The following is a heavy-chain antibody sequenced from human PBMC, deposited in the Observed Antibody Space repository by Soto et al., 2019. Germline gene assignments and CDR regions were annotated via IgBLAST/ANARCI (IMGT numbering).Heavy chain of an antibody. D-gene: IGHD2-21*02. Sequence: EVQLLESGGGLVQPGGSLRLSCVASGFSFGTYALCWVRQAPGKGLEWVASISNTGGRRDYADSVKGRFTISRDNSRNTVYLQLNSLRVGETAPFFFARGGGGDHGYWGQGTLVTVSS. CDR2: ISNTGGRR. J-gene: IGHJ4*02. CDR3: ARGGGGDHGY. V-gene: IGHV3-23*01. CDR1: GFSFGTYA.